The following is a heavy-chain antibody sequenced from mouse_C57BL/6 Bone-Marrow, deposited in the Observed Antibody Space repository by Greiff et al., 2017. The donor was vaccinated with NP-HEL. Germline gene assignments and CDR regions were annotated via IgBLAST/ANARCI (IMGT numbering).Heavy chain of an antibody. CDR1: GYTFTSYG. J-gene: IGHJ2*01. CDR2: IYPRSGNT. V-gene: IGHV1-81*01. Sequence: VQLQQPGAELVKPGASVKLSCKASGYTFTSYGISWVKQRTGQGLEWIGEIYPRSGNTYYNEKFKGKATLTADKSSSTAYMELRSLTSEDSAVYFCARFGSSLGYFDYWGQGTTLTVSS. D-gene: IGHD1-1*01. CDR3: ARFGSSLGYFDY.